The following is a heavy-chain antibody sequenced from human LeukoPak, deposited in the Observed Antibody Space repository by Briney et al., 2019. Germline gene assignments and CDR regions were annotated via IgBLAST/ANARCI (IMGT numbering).Heavy chain of an antibody. D-gene: IGHD3-22*01. J-gene: IGHJ4*02. V-gene: IGHV4-31*03. CDR2: IHPSGML. CDR1: GASFNGDDQY. CDR3: SRGLDSRKLGY. Sequence: SETLSLTCTVSGASFNGDDQYWNWIRQSPGRGLEWIGSIHPSGMLYNNPSLESRVTVSRDTSKNQFSLNLNSVTAADTAVYFCSRGLDSRKLGYWGQGILVTVSS.